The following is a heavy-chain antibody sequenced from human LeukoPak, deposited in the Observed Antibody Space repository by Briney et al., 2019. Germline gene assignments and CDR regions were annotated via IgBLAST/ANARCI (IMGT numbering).Heavy chain of an antibody. CDR2: MNPNSGNT. CDR1: GYTFTCYD. CDR3: ARVRAARHWFDP. D-gene: IGHD4-17*01. Sequence: GASVKVSCKASGYTFTCYDINWVRQATGQGLEWMGWMNPNSGNTGYAQKFQGRVTITRNTSISTAYMELSSLRSEDTAVYYCARVRAARHWFDPWGQGTLVTVSS. V-gene: IGHV1-8*03. J-gene: IGHJ5*02.